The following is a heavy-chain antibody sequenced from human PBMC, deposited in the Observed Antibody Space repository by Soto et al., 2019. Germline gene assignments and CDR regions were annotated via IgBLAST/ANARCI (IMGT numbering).Heavy chain of an antibody. CDR3: ARDGGRHSGGIDY. V-gene: IGHV1-69*01. J-gene: IGHJ4*02. CDR1: GGTFSSYS. D-gene: IGHD1-26*01. Sequence: QVQLVQSGAEVKKPGSSVKVSCKASGGTFSSYSINWVRQATGQGLEWMGEIIPIFGTANYAQKFQGRVTITADESTSSAYMALSSLISEYTAVYYCARDGGRHSGGIDYWGQGILVTVSS. CDR2: IIPIFGTA.